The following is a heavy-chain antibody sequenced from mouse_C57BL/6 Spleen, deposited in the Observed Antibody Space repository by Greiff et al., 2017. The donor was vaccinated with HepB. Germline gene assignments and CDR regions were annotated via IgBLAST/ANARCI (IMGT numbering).Heavy chain of an antibody. D-gene: IGHD2-2*01. CDR3: ARKGTMVTDY. Sequence: QVQLQQSGAELVKPGASVKLSCKASGYTFTSYWMQWVKQRPGQGLEWIGEIDPSDSYTNYNQKFKGKATLTVDTSSSTAYMQLSSLTSEDSAVYYCARKGTMVTDYWGQGTTLTVSS. CDR2: IDPSDSYT. J-gene: IGHJ2*01. V-gene: IGHV1-50*01. CDR1: GYTFTSYW.